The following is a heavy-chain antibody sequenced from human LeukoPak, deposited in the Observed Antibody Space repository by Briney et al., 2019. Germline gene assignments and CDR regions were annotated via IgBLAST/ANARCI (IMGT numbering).Heavy chain of an antibody. J-gene: IGHJ6*02. CDR3: ATDPGETVPAAKGPRGDYCYGMDV. V-gene: IGHV1-2*04. D-gene: IGHD2-2*01. Sequence: ASVKVSCKASGYTFTGYYMHWVRQAPGQGLEWMGWINPNSGGTNYAQKFQGWVTMTRDTSISTAYMELSRLRSDDTAVYYCATDPGETVPAAKGPRGDYCYGMDVWGQGTTVTVSS. CDR2: INPNSGGT. CDR1: GYTFTGYY.